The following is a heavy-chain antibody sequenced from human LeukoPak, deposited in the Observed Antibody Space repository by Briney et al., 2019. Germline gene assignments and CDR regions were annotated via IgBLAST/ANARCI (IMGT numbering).Heavy chain of an antibody. CDR3: ATWPGAWYEDDS. J-gene: IGHJ5*01. D-gene: IGHD6-19*01. CDR2: IYGGGNT. CDR1: GFIVSNNY. V-gene: IGHV3-53*01. Sequence: GGSLRLSCAASGFIVSNNYMSWVRQAPGKGLEWVSVIYGGGNTYYADSVKGRFIVSRDTSKNTVYLQMNSLRAEDTAVYYCATWPGAWYEDDSWGQGTLVTVSS.